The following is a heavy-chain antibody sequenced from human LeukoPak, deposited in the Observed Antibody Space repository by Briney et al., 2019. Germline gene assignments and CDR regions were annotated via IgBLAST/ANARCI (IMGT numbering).Heavy chain of an antibody. CDR2: IYYSGST. J-gene: IGHJ2*01. CDR1: SGSISSSSYY. Sequence: PSETLSLTCTVSSGSISSSSYYWGWIRQPPGKGLEWIGSIYYSGSTYYNPSLKSRVTISVDTSKNQFSLKLSSVTAADTAVYYCAKVTTVTTIRYWYFDLWGRGTLVTVSS. D-gene: IGHD4-17*01. V-gene: IGHV4-39*01. CDR3: AKVTTVTTIRYWYFDL.